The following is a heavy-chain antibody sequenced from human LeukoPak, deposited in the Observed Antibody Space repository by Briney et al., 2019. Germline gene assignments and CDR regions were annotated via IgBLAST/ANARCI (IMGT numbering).Heavy chain of an antibody. Sequence: GASVKVSRKASGYTFTSYGISWVRQAPGQGLEWMGWISAYNGNTNYAQKLQGRVTMTTDTSASTAYMELRSLRSDDTAVYYCARISSINWFDPWGQETLVTVSS. V-gene: IGHV1-18*01. CDR1: GYTFTSYG. D-gene: IGHD3-10*01. CDR2: ISAYNGNT. CDR3: ARISSINWFDP. J-gene: IGHJ5*02.